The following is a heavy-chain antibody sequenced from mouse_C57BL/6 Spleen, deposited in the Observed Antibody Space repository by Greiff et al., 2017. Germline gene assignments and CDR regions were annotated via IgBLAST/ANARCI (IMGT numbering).Heavy chain of an antibody. CDR3: ARDGYYEDAMDY. CDR1: GYTFTSYW. CDR2: IYPGSGST. V-gene: IGHV1-55*01. J-gene: IGHJ4*01. Sequence: QVQLKQPGAELVKPGASVKMSCKASGYTFTSYWITWVKQRPGQGLEWIGDIYPGSGSTNYNEKFKSKATLTVDTSSSTAYMQLSSLTSEDSAVYYCARDGYYEDAMDYWGQGTSVTVSS. D-gene: IGHD2-3*01.